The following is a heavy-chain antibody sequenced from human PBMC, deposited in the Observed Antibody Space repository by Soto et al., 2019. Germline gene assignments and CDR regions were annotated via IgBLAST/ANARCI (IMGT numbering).Heavy chain of an antibody. V-gene: IGHV1-69*13. D-gene: IGHD6-13*01. J-gene: IGHJ5*02. Sequence: GASVKVSCKASGGTFSSYAISWVRQAPGQGLEWMGGIIPIFGTANYAQKFQGRVTITADESTSTAYMELSSLRSEDTAVYYCARSPITAAPGHPPGYNWFDPWGQGTLVTVSS. CDR2: IIPIFGTA. CDR3: ARSPITAAPGHPPGYNWFDP. CDR1: GGTFSSYA.